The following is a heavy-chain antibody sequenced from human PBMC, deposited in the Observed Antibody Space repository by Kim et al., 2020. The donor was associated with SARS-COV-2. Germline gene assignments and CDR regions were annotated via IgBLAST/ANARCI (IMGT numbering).Heavy chain of an antibody. CDR3: ATLKYF. V-gene: IGHV3-7*01. J-gene: IGHJ4*02. CDR1: GFTFINYW. Sequence: GGSLRLSCVASGFTFINYWMDWVRQTPGKGLEWVANIRGDASEKNYVDSVKGRFTISRDNVKNSVYLQMNSLRAEDTAVYYCATLKYFWGQGILVTVSS. CDR2: IRGDASEK.